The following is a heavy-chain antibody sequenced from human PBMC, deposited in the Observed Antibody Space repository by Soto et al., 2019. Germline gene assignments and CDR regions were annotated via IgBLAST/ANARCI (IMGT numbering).Heavy chain of an antibody. Sequence: ASVKVSCKASGYTFTSYGISWVRQAPGQGLEWMGWISAYNGNTNYAQKLQGRVTMTTDTSTSIAYMELRSLRSDDTAVYYCARDPKYYYGSGSSIFDPWGQGTLVTVSS. D-gene: IGHD3-10*01. V-gene: IGHV1-18*01. CDR2: ISAYNGNT. CDR1: GYTFTSYG. CDR3: ARDPKYYYGSGSSIFDP. J-gene: IGHJ5*02.